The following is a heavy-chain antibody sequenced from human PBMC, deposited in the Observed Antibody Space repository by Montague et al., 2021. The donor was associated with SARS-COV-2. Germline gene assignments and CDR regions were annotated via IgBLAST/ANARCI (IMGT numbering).Heavy chain of an antibody. Sequence: SLRLSCAASGFIFSGYNMTWIRQTPGKGLEWISNINGASSRTNYADSVKGRFTISRDNAKNSLFLQMNSLRVEDTAVYYCARGISLFDPWGQGTLVTVSS. CDR3: ARGISLFDP. CDR1: GFIFSGYN. V-gene: IGHV3-11*05. CDR2: INGASSRT. J-gene: IGHJ5*02.